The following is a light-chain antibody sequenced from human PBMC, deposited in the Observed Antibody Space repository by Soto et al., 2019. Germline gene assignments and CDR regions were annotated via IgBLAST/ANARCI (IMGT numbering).Light chain of an antibody. CDR3: QKYNNWPRT. V-gene: IGKV3-15*01. CDR2: GAS. J-gene: IGKJ1*01. CDR1: QSVGTH. Sequence: EIVMTQSPATLSVSPGERATLSCGASQSVGTHLAWYQQKPGQAPRLLLYGASTRATGIPARFSGSGSGTEFTLTISSLQSEDFAVYCCQKYNNWPRTFGQGTKVEIK.